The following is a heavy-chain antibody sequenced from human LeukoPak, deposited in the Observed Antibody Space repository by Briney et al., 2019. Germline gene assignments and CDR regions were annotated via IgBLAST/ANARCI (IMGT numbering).Heavy chain of an antibody. D-gene: IGHD6-13*01. CDR3: ARGKAAAGYYYYYMDV. J-gene: IGHJ6*03. V-gene: IGHV4-39*07. CDR2: IYHSGST. CDR1: GVSISGSGHY. Sequence: SETLSLTCAVSGVSISGSGHYWGWIRQPPGKGLEWIGNIYHSGSTYYNASLQSRVTISIDTSRNQFSLKLSSVTAADTAVYYCARGKAAAGYYYYYMDVWGKGTTVTISS.